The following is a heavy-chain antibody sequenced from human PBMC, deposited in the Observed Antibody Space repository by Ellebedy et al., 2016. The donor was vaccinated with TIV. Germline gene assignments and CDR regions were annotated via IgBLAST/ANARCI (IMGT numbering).Heavy chain of an antibody. CDR1: GYTFTSYE. CDR2: INTNTGNP. D-gene: IGHD3-10*01. J-gene: IGHJ5*02. V-gene: IGHV7-4-1*02. CDR3: ARGPRGNYYGSGSYYRFDP. Sequence: ASVKVSCKASGYTFTSYEINWVRQAPGQGLEWMGWINTNTGNPTYAQGFTGRFVFSLDTSVSTAYLQISSLKAEDTAVYYCARGPRGNYYGSGSYYRFDPWGQGTLVTVSS.